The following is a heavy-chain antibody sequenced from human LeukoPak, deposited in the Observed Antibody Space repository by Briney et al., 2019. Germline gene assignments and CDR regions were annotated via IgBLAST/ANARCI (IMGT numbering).Heavy chain of an antibody. Sequence: GGSLRLSCAASGFTFNNAWMSWVRQAPGKGLEWVGRIKSKTNDETTDYAAPVKGSITISRDDSKNTLYLQMNSLKTEDTAVYYCTAGTGYSDHDYWGQGTLVTVSS. D-gene: IGHD5-12*01. J-gene: IGHJ4*02. V-gene: IGHV3-15*01. CDR2: IKSKTNDETT. CDR1: GFTFNNAW. CDR3: TAGTGYSDHDY.